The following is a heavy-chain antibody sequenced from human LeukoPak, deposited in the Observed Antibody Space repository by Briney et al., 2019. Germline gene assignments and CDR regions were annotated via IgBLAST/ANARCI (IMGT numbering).Heavy chain of an antibody. CDR1: GVSISSYC. J-gene: IGHJ3*02. V-gene: IGHV4-59*01. D-gene: IGHD4-17*01. CDR3: ARDHTTLNAFDI. CDR2: IYCSGST. Sequence: SETLSLTCTVSGVSISSYCWSWIRQPPGKGLEWIGYIYCSGSTNYNPSLKSRVTISVDTSKNQFSLKLSSVTAADTAVYYCARDHTTLNAFDIWGQGTMVTVSS.